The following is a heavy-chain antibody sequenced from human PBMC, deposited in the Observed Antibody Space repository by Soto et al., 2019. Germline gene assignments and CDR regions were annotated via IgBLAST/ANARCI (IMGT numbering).Heavy chain of an antibody. Sequence: GGSLRLSCSASGFTFSSYAMHWVRQAPGKGLEYVSAISSNGGSTYYADSVKGRFTISRDNSKNTLYLQMSSLRAEDTAVYYCVNEGRYYDSSGNDGPGAFDIWGQGTMVTVSS. J-gene: IGHJ3*02. V-gene: IGHV3-64D*08. CDR3: VNEGRYYDSSGNDGPGAFDI. CDR1: GFTFSSYA. D-gene: IGHD3-22*01. CDR2: ISSNGGST.